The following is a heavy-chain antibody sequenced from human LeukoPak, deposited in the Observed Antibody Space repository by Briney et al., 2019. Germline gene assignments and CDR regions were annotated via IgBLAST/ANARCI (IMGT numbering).Heavy chain of an antibody. CDR2: ISGSGGST. J-gene: IGHJ3*02. V-gene: IGHV3-23*01. CDR1: GFTFSSYA. Sequence: PGGSLRLSCAASGFTFSSYAMSWVRQAPGKGLEWVSAISGSGGSTYYADSVKGRFTISRDNSKNTLYLQMNSLRAEDTAVYYCAKSADVYDILTGYYPGAFDIWGQGTMVTVSS. CDR3: AKSADVYDILTGYYPGAFDI. D-gene: IGHD3-9*01.